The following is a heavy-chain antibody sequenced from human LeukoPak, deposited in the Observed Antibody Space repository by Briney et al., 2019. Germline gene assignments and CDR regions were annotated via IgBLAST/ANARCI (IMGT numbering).Heavy chain of an antibody. V-gene: IGHV3-30*18. J-gene: IGHJ4*02. D-gene: IGHD6-25*01. CDR1: GFTFSSYG. CDR3: AKETATNYFDY. CDR2: ISYDGSNK. Sequence: PGRSLRLSCAASGFTFSSYGMHWVRQAPGKGLEWVAVISYDGSNKYYADSVKGRFTISRDNAKNSLYLQMNSLRAEDTAVYYCAKETATNYFDYWGQGTLVTVSS.